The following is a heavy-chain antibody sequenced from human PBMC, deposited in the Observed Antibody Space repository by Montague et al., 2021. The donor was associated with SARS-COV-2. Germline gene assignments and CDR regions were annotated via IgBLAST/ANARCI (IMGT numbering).Heavy chain of an antibody. Sequence: SETLSLTCTVSGGSISSSSYYWGWIRQPPGKGLEWIGSIYYSGSTYYNPSLKSRVTISVDTSKNQFSLKLSSVTAADTAVYYCARGYRGYEDPTGLDPWGQGTLVTVSS. V-gene: IGHV4-39*01. D-gene: IGHD5-12*01. CDR3: ARGYRGYEDPTGLDP. CDR2: IYYSGST. CDR1: GGSISSSSYY. J-gene: IGHJ5*02.